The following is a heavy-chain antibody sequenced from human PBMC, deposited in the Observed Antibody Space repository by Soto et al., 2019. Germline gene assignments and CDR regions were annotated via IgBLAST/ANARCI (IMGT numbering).Heavy chain of an antibody. J-gene: IGHJ4*02. CDR2: ISYDGSNK. V-gene: IGHV3-30*18. CDR3: ANGVDTATD. D-gene: IGHD5-18*01. CDR1: GFTFSSYV. Sequence: PGGSLRLSCAASGFTFSSYVMHWVRQAPGKGLEWVAVISYDGSNKYYADSVKGRFTISRDNSKNTLYLQMNSLRAEDTAVYYCANGVDTATDWGQGTLVTVSS.